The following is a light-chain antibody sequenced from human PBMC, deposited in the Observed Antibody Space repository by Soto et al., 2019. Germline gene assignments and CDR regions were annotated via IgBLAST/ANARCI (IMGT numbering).Light chain of an antibody. CDR1: SSDVGAYNY. CDR2: EVN. V-gene: IGLV2-8*01. J-gene: IGLJ3*02. Sequence: QSALTQPPSASGSPGQSVTISCTGASSDVGAYNYVSWYQQHPGKAPKLVIYEVNKRPSGVPDRFSGSKSGTTASLIVSGLQADDEAVYYCYSYAGRNIWVFGGGTKLTVL. CDR3: YSYAGRNIWV.